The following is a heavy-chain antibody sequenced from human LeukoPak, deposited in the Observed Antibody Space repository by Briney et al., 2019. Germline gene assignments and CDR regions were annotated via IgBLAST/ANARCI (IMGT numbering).Heavy chain of an antibody. Sequence: GGSLRLSCAASGYTFSDYYMSWIRQAPGKGLEWVSYISSTSYTKYADSVKGRFTIPRDNAKNSLYLQMNSLRAEDTAVYYCAREGSQQLPFDYWGQGTLVTVSS. J-gene: IGHJ4*02. D-gene: IGHD6-13*01. CDR3: AREGSQQLPFDY. CDR2: ISSTSYT. V-gene: IGHV3-11*05. CDR1: GYTFSDYY.